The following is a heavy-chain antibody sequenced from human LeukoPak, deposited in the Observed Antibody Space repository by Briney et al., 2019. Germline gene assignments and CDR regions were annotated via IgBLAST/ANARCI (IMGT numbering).Heavy chain of an antibody. CDR3: ARDGRLRRLDY. CDR2: IYYSGST. Sequence: SETLSLTCTVSGGSVSSGSYHWSWIRQPPGKGLEWIGYIYYSGSTNYNPSLKSRVTISVDTSKNQFSLKLSSVTAADTAVYYCARDGRLRRLDYWGQGTLVTVSS. D-gene: IGHD6-25*01. J-gene: IGHJ4*02. V-gene: IGHV4-61*01. CDR1: GGSVSSGSYH.